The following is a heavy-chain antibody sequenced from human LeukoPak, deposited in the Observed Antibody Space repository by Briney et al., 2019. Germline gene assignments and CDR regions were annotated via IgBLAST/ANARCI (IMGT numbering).Heavy chain of an antibody. V-gene: IGHV3-7*03. J-gene: IGHJ4*02. CDR3: ARGGILWFGEFPFDY. Sequence: GGSLRLSCAASGFTFSSYWMSWVRQAPGKGLEWVANIKQDGSEKYYVDSVKCRFTISRDNAKNSLYLQMNSLRAEDTAVYYCARGGILWFGEFPFDYWGQGTLVTVSS. CDR1: GFTFSSYW. D-gene: IGHD3-10*01. CDR2: IKQDGSEK.